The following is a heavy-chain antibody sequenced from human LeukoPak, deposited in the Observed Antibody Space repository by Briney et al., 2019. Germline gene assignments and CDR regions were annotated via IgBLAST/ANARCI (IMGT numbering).Heavy chain of an antibody. CDR3: ARLQGDSSGYYYGAFDY. CDR2: IYPGDSDT. CDR1: GYSFNTYW. Sequence: GESLKISCKGSGYSFNTYWIGWVRQMPGKGLEWMGIIYPGDSDTRYSPSFQGQVTISADKSISTAYLQWSSLKASDTAMYYCARLQGDSSGYYYGAFDYWGQGTLVTVSS. V-gene: IGHV5-51*01. D-gene: IGHD3-22*01. J-gene: IGHJ4*02.